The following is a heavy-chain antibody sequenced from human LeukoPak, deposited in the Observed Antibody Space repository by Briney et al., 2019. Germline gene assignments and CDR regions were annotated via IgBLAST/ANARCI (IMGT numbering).Heavy chain of an antibody. D-gene: IGHD6-6*01. J-gene: IGHJ6*02. CDR2: IYYSGST. CDR3: ARALAPRYYYYGMDV. V-gene: IGHV4-59*01. Sequence: SETLSLTRTVSGGSISSYYWSWIRQPPGKGLEWIGYIYYSGSTNYNPSLKSRVTISVDTSKNQFSLKLSSVTAADTAVYYCARALAPRYYYYGMDVWGQGTTVTVSS. CDR1: GGSISSYY.